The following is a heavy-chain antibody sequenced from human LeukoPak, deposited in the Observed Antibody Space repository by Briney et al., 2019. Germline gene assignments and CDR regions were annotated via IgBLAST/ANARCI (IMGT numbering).Heavy chain of an antibody. D-gene: IGHD1-26*01. CDR1: GFTFSSYS. J-gene: IGHJ4*02. V-gene: IGHV3-21*01. CDR3: AREDKGATTDFDY. Sequence: GGSLRLSCAASGFTFSSYSMNWVRQAPGKGPEWVSSISSSSSYIYYADSVKGRFTISRDNAKNSLYLQMNSLRAEDTAVYYCAREDKGATTDFDYWGQGTLVTVSS. CDR2: ISSSSSYI.